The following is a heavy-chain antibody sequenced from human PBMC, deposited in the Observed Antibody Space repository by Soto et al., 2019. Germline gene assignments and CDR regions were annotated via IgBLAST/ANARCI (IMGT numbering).Heavy chain of an antibody. CDR1: GGSIIGYY. Sequence: SATLSLTCHFSGGSIIGYYRSWIRQSPGKGLEYIGYIYYRGSTNYDSSLKSRVTMSVDTSRNQFSLKMNSVTAADTAVYYCARQQLLPFYYALDGWGQGTTFTVSS. CDR2: IYYRGST. CDR3: ARQQLLPFYYALDG. V-gene: IGHV4-59*01. J-gene: IGHJ6*02. D-gene: IGHD1-26*01.